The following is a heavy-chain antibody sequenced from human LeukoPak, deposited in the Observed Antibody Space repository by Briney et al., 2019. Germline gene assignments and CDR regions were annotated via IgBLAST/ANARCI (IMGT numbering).Heavy chain of an antibody. D-gene: IGHD2-2*02. J-gene: IGHJ4*02. CDR1: GFTLSSYG. V-gene: IGHV3-30*02. CDR3: AKDCRSYTPYYFDY. Sequence: GGSLRLSCAASGFTLSSYGMHWVRQAPGKGLEWVAFIRYDGSNKYYADSVKGRFTISRDNSKNTLYLQMNSLRAEDTAVYYCAKDCRSYTPYYFDYWGQGTLVTVSS. CDR2: IRYDGSNK.